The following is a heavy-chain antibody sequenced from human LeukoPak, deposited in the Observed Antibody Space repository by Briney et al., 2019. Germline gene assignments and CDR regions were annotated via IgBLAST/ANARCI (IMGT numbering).Heavy chain of an antibody. D-gene: IGHD2-21*01. CDR2: IYYSGST. J-gene: IGHJ5*02. Sequence: PSETLSLTCTVSGGSISSGDYYWSWIRQPPGKGLEWIGYIYYSGSTYYNPSLKSQVTISVDTSKNQFSLKLSSVTASDTAVYYCARGRGLSLVWCFDPGGRGTLVTVSS. V-gene: IGHV4-30-4*08. CDR1: GGSISSGDYY. CDR3: ARGRGLSLVWCFDP.